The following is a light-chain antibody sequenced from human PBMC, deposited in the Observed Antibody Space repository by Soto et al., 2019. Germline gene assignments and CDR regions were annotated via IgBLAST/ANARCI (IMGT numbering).Light chain of an antibody. CDR1: SSDVGSYNI. J-gene: IGLJ2*01. Sequence: QSALTQPASVSGSPGQSITISCTGTSSDVGSYNIVSWYQQDPGKAPKLMIYEGSKRPSGVSNRFSGSKSGNTASLTISGLQAEDEADYYCCSYAGSSTVVFGGGTKPTVL. V-gene: IGLV2-23*01. CDR3: CSYAGSSTVV. CDR2: EGS.